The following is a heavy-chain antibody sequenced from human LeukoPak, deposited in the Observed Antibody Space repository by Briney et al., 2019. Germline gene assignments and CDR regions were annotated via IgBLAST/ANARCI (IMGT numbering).Heavy chain of an antibody. V-gene: IGHV3-23*01. Sequence: GGSLRLSCAASGFTFSSYAMSWVRQAPGKGLEWVSAISGSGGSTYYADSVKGRFTISRDNSKNTLYLQMNSLRAEDTAVYYCATGGSYSEYYFDYWGQGTLVTVSS. CDR3: ATGGSYSEYYFDY. D-gene: IGHD1-26*01. CDR1: GFTFSSYA. CDR2: ISGSGGST. J-gene: IGHJ4*02.